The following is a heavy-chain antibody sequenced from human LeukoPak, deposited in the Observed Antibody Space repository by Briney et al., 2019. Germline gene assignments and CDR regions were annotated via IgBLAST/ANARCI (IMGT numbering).Heavy chain of an antibody. D-gene: IGHD4-17*01. J-gene: IGHJ4*02. CDR2: ISYDGSNK. CDR3: AREYYGDYFFDY. V-gene: IGHV3-30*04. Sequence: GGSPRLSCAASGLTFSSYAMHWVRQAPGKGLEWVAVISYDGSNKYYADSVKGRFTISRDNSKNTLYLQMNSLRAEDTAAFYCAREYYGDYFFDYWGQGTLVTVSS. CDR1: GLTFSSYA.